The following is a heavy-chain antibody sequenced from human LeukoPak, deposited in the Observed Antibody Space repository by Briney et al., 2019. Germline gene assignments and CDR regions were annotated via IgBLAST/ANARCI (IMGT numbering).Heavy chain of an antibody. V-gene: IGHV4-4*07. D-gene: IGHD2-15*01. CDR1: GGSISSYY. CDR3: ARSYCNGGSCYTLFDAFDI. Sequence: PSETLSLTCCVSGGSISSYYWSWLRPPAGQGLEWIGRIYTTGRTDYNPRIKSRVTMSVDTSKNQFYLNLSSVNAADTAMYYCARSYCNGGSCYTLFDAFDIWGQGTMVTVSS. J-gene: IGHJ3*02. CDR2: IYTTGRT.